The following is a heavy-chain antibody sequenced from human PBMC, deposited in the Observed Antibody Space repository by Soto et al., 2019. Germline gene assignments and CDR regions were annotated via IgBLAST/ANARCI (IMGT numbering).Heavy chain of an antibody. CDR2: IYSGGST. CDR1: GFTVSSNY. V-gene: IGHV3-53*01. D-gene: IGHD3-3*01. Sequence: PGGSLRLSCAASGFTVSSNYMSWVRQAPGKGLEWVSVIYSGGSTYYADSVKGRFTISRDNSKNTLYLQMNSLRAEDTAVYYCARVGVSRYYDFWSASNPGNTWFDPRGQGTLVTVSS. CDR3: ARVGVSRYYDFWSASNPGNTWFDP. J-gene: IGHJ5*02.